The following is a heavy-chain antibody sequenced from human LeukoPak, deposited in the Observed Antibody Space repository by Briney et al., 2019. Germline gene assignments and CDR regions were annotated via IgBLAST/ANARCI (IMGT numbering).Heavy chain of an antibody. D-gene: IGHD1-20*01. CDR2: IYYSGST. CDR3: ARGWRITGTNPAEWFDP. V-gene: IGHV4-59*01. Sequence: SETLSLTCTVSGGSISSYYWSWIRQPPGKGLEWIGYIYYSGSTNYNPSLKSRVTISVDTSKNQFSLKLSSVTAADTAVYYCARGWRITGTNPAEWFDPWGQGTLVTVSS. CDR1: GGSISSYY. J-gene: IGHJ5*02.